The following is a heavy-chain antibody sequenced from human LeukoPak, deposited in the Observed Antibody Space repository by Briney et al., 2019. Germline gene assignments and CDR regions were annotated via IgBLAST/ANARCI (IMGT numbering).Heavy chain of an antibody. CDR1: GGSISSYY. V-gene: IGHV4-59*01. Sequence: SETLSLTCTVSGGSISSYYWNWIRQPPGKGLEWIGYIYNSGSTNNNPSLKSRVTISVDTSKKQYSLKLSSVTAADTAVYYCARETPYGSGSYPFDYWGQGILVTVSS. CDR3: ARETPYGSGSYPFDY. CDR2: IYNSGST. J-gene: IGHJ4*02. D-gene: IGHD3-10*01.